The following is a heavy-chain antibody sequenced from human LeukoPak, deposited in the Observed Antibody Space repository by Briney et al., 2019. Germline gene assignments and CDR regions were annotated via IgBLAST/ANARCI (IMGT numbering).Heavy chain of an antibody. CDR1: GFTVSRNY. J-gene: IGHJ3*02. CDR3: AGYYYYDSSGYPDAFDI. D-gene: IGHD3-22*01. Sequence: GGSLRLSCAASGFTVSRNYMSWVRQAPGQGLEWVSVIYSGGSTYYADSVKGRFTISRHNSKNTLYLQMNSLRAEDTAVYYCAGYYYYDSSGYPDAFDIWGQGTMVTVSS. CDR2: IYSGGST. V-gene: IGHV3-53*04.